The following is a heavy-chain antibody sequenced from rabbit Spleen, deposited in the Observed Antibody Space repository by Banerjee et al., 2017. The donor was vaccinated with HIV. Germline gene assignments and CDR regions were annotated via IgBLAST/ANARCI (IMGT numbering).Heavy chain of an antibody. CDR3: ARDTGSSFSSYGMDL. D-gene: IGHD8-1*01. CDR1: GFSFSSSDY. V-gene: IGHV1S40*01. Sequence: QSLEESGGGLVKPGASLTLTCTASGFSFSSSDYMCWVRQAPGKGLEWIACIAGSSSDFTYSATWAKGRFTCSKTSSTTVTLQMTSLTVADTATYFCARDTGSSFSSYGMDLWGQGTLVTVS. CDR2: IAGSSSDFT. J-gene: IGHJ6*01.